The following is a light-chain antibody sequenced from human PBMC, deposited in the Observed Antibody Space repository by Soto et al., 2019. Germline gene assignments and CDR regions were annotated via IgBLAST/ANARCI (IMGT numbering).Light chain of an antibody. CDR1: QSISSW. CDR2: KAS. CDR3: QQYNSYSGYT. J-gene: IGKJ2*01. Sequence: DIQMAQSPSTLSASVGDRVTITCRASQSISSWLAWYQQKPGKAPKLLIYKASSLESGVPSRFSDSGSGTEFTLTISSLQPDDFATYYCQQYNSYSGYTFGQGTKLEI. V-gene: IGKV1-5*03.